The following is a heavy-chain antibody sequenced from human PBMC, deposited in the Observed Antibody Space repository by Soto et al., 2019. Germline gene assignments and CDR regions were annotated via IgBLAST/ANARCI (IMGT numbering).Heavy chain of an antibody. CDR2: ISGSGSST. J-gene: IGHJ4*02. V-gene: IGHV3-23*01. CDR3: ANAYFDILTGAQVY. D-gene: IGHD3-9*01. CDR1: GFTFSNHA. Sequence: PGGSLRLSCAASGFTFSNHAMSWVRQAPGKGLEWVSAISGSGSSTYYADSVKGRFTISRDNSKNTLYLQMNSLRAEDTAVYYCANAYFDILTGAQVYWGQGTLVTVSS.